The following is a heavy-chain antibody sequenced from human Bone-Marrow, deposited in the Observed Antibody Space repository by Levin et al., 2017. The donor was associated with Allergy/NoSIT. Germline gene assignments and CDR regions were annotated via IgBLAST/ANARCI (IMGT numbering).Heavy chain of an antibody. CDR2: INHSGST. J-gene: IGHJ4*02. CDR3: ARVSLRYKAVTTFDY. Sequence: SETLSLTCAVYGGSFSGYYWSWIRQPPGKGLEWIGEINHSGSTNYNPSLKSRVTISVDTSKNQFSLKLSSVTAADTAVYYCARVSLRYKAVTTFDYWGQGTLVTVSS. D-gene: IGHD4-17*01. V-gene: IGHV4-34*01. CDR1: GGSFSGYY.